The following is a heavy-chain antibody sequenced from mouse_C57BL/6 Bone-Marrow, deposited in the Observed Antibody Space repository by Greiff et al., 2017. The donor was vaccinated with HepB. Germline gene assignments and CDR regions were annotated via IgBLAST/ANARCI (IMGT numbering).Heavy chain of an antibody. Sequence: EVKLVESGGGLVQPGGSLKLSCAASGFTFSDYGMAWVRQAPRKGPEWVAFISNLAYSIYYADTVTGRFTISSENATNTLYLEMSSLRSEDTAMYYCARPGVYYGSSGDWYFDVWGTGTTVTVSS. CDR1: GFTFSDYG. V-gene: IGHV5-15*01. CDR2: ISNLAYSI. J-gene: IGHJ1*03. CDR3: ARPGVYYGSSGDWYFDV. D-gene: IGHD1-1*01.